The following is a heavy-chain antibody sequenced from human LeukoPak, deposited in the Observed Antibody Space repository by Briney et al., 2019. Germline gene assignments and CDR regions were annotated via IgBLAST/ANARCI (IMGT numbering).Heavy chain of an antibody. J-gene: IGHJ5*02. CDR1: GGSISSYY. V-gene: IGHV4-59*01. CDR3: ARGIAAAAELYNWFDP. D-gene: IGHD6-13*01. Sequence: PSETLSLTCTVSGGSISSYYWSWLRHPPGKGLEWSVYIYYSGSTNYNPSLKSRVTISVDTSKNQFSLKLSSVTAADTAVYYCARGIAAAAELYNWFDPWGQGTLVTVSA. CDR2: IYYSGST.